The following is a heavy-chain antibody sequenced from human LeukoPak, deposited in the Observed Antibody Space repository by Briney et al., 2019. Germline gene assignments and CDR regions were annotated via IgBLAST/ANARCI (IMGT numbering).Heavy chain of an antibody. V-gene: IGHV4-61*02. CDR2: IYTSGST. D-gene: IGHD4-17*01. Sequence: SETLSLTCTVSSGSISSGSYYWSWIRQPAGKGLEWIGRIYTSGSTNYNPSLKSRVTISVDTSKNQFSLKLSSVTAADTAVYYCARSYGDYSAPFDYWGQGTLVTVSS. CDR1: SGSISSGSYY. J-gene: IGHJ4*02. CDR3: ARSYGDYSAPFDY.